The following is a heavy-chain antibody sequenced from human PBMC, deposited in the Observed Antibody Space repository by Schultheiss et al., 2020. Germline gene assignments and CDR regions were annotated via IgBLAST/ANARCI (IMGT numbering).Heavy chain of an antibody. V-gene: IGHV4-34*01. CDR1: GGSFSGYY. CDR2: INHSGST. J-gene: IGHJ4*02. D-gene: IGHD7-27*01. Sequence: SETLSLTCAVYGGSFSGYYWSWIRQPPGKGLEWIGEINHSGSTNYNPSLKSRVTISVDTSKNQFSLKLSSVTAADTAVYYCARHGATGDLLYYFDYWGQGTLVTVSS. CDR3: ARHGATGDLLYYFDY.